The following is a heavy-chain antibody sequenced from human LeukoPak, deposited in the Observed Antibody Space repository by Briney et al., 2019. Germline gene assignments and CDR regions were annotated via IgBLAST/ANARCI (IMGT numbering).Heavy chain of an antibody. Sequence: SETLSLTCAVYGGSFSGYYWSWIRQPPGKGLEWIGEINHSGSTNYNPSLKSRVTISVDTSKNQFSLKLSSVTAADTAVYYCARPTVYYNSSGYYYWGQGTLVTVSS. J-gene: IGHJ4*02. CDR1: GGSFSGYY. V-gene: IGHV4-34*01. CDR2: INHSGST. CDR3: ARPTVYYNSSGYYY. D-gene: IGHD3-22*01.